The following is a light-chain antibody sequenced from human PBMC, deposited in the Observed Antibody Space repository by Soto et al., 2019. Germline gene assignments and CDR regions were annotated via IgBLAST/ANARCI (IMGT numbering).Light chain of an antibody. Sequence: DIRLRPSPASLSWSPGARVTLSCGASPSVSSSRLAWYQQKPGQAPRLLMYDASRRAFGIPDRFSGSGSGTDFTLTISRLEPEDFAVYYCQQYGNSPITFGQGTKVDIK. CDR2: DAS. CDR1: PSVSSSR. CDR3: QQYGNSPIT. J-gene: IGKJ1*01. V-gene: IGKV3D-20*01.